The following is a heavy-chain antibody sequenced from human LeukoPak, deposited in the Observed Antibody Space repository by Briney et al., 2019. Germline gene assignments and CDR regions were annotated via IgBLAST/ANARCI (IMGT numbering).Heavy chain of an antibody. D-gene: IGHD1-14*01. V-gene: IGHV3-33*01. J-gene: IGHJ4*02. CDR1: GFTFGGYG. Sequence: PGGSLRLSCAGSGFTFGGYGMHWFRQTPGKGLEWVAVIAYDGSRAFYADSVKGRFTISSDNSKNTMSVQMDDLRAEDTAVYYCTRYNNDHFDYWGQGTLVTVSS. CDR2: IAYDGSRA. CDR3: TRYNNDHFDY.